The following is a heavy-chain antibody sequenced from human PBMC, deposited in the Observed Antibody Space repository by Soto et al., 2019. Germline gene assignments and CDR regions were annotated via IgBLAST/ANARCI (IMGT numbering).Heavy chain of an antibody. CDR1: GGTFSSYA. J-gene: IGHJ3*02. CDR3: ARNSGTRDAFDI. D-gene: IGHD1-26*01. Sequence: GASVKVSCKASGGTFSSYAISCVRQAPGQGLEWMGGIIPIFGTANYAQKFQGRVTITADKSTSTAYMELSSLRSEDTAVYYCARNSGTRDAFDIWGQGTMVTVSS. V-gene: IGHV1-69*06. CDR2: IIPIFGTA.